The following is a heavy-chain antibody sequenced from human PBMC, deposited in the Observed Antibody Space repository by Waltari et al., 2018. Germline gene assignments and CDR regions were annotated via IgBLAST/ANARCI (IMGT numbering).Heavy chain of an antibody. V-gene: IGHV3-23*01. D-gene: IGHD6-19*01. CDR3: AKGGLSSSWPKNWFDP. J-gene: IGHJ5*02. CDR2: MRGRAGNT. Sequence: EVQVLESGGGLVQPGGSLRLSCAASGFSFSSYAVSWVRQSPGEGLGWVSAMRGRAGNTYYSDSVKGRFNLSRDNSNNTVYLQMNSLRADDTAVYYCAKGGLSSSWPKNWFDPWGQGTLVTVSS. CDR1: GFSFSSYA.